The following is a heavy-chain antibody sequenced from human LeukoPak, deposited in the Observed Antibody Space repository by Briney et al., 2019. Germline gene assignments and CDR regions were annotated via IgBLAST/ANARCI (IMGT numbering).Heavy chain of an antibody. D-gene: IGHD6-6*01. Sequence: PGGSLRLSCAASGFTFSSYAMSWVRQAPGKGLEWVSSISGSGGSTYYADSVKGRFTISRDNSKNTLYLQMNSLRAEDTAVYYCAKAPRWFSSSSGDYWGQGTLVTVSS. V-gene: IGHV3-23*01. CDR3: AKAPRWFSSSSGDY. CDR2: ISGSGGST. J-gene: IGHJ4*02. CDR1: GFTFSSYA.